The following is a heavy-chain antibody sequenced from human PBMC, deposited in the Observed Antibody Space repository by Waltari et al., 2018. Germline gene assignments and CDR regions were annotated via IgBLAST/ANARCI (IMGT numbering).Heavy chain of an antibody. CDR2: IYYTGGA. V-gene: IGHV4-59*01. CDR3: ARERTEAWGPKPLEY. CDR1: GGSISSF. Sequence: PSETLSLTCTVSGGSISSFWSWIRQPPGKGLEWIGYIYYTGGATYNPSLRSRVTISIDTSKNQISLDLNSVTAADTALYYCARERTEAWGPKPLEYWGQGILVTVSS. D-gene: IGHD7-27*01. J-gene: IGHJ4*02.